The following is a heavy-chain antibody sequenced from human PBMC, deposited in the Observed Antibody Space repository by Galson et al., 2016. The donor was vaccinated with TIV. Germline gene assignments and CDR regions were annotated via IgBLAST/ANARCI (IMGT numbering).Heavy chain of an antibody. V-gene: IGHV3-53*05. J-gene: IGHJ4*02. Sequence: SLRLSCAASGFAVSTNYMSWVRQAPGKGLEWVSVLYTNEKTFYVDSVKGRFTISRDNSENTLYLQMNSLRPEDTAVYYCSRQKDYLYYFDYWGQGTLVTVSS. CDR2: LYTNEKT. CDR3: SRQKDYLYYFDY. D-gene: IGHD4/OR15-4a*01. CDR1: GFAVSTNY.